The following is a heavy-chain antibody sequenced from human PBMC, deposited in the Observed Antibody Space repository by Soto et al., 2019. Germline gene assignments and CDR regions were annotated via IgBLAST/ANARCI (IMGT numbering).Heavy chain of an antibody. V-gene: IGHV4-39*01. Sequence: LSLTCTVSGGSITSSSYYWGWIRQPPGKGLEWIGGIYYSGRSYYNPSLKSRVTMSVDTSKNQFSLTLNSVTAADAAVYYCARQRTTVVTQAYFDHWGQGTLVTVSS. D-gene: IGHD4-17*01. CDR1: GGSITSSSYY. CDR2: IYYSGRS. J-gene: IGHJ4*02. CDR3: ARQRTTVVTQAYFDH.